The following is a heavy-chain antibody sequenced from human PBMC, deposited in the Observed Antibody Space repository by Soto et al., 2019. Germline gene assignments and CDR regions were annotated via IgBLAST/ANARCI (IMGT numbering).Heavy chain of an antibody. CDR3: ARDQSELRYFDWHWFDP. V-gene: IGHV3-48*02. CDR1: GFTFSSYS. Sequence: GGSLRLSCAASGFTFSSYSMNWVRQAPGRGLEWVSYISSSSSTIYYADSVKGRFTISRDNAKNSLYLQMNSLRDEDTAVYYCARDQSELRYFDWHWFDPWGQGTLVTVLL. D-gene: IGHD3-9*01. CDR2: ISSSSSTI. J-gene: IGHJ5*02.